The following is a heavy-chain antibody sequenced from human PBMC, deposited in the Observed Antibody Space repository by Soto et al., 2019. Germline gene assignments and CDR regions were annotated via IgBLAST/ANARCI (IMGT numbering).Heavy chain of an antibody. D-gene: IGHD1-7*01. CDR1: GGTFSKYV. CDR2: IIPISGAA. V-gene: IGHV1-69*06. J-gene: IGHJ4*02. Sequence: SVKVSCKASGGTFSKYVVNWVLQAPGQGLEWMGRIIPISGAANYAQKFQGRVTITADKSTSTSYMELSSLRSEDTAVYYCARDMTRTVVPYFDFWGQGTLVTVSS. CDR3: ARDMTRTVVPYFDF.